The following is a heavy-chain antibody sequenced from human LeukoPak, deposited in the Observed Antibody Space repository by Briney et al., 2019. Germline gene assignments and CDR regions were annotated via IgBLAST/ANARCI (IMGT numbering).Heavy chain of an antibody. V-gene: IGHV4-34*01. CDR2: INHSGST. CDR1: GGSISIYY. CDR3: ARRAMTAYYYGSGRGGRFDP. D-gene: IGHD3-10*01. Sequence: SETLSLTCTVSGGSISIYYWSWIRQPPGKGLEWIGEINHSGSTNYNPSLKSRVTISVDTSKNQFSLKLSSVTAADTAVYYCARRAMTAYYYGSGRGGRFDPWGQGTLVTVSS. J-gene: IGHJ5*02.